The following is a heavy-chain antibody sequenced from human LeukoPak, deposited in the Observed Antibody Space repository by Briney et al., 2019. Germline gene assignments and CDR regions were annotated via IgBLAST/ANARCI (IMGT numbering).Heavy chain of an antibody. CDR1: RGSISSYN. D-gene: IGHD5-18*01. V-gene: IGHV4-59*01. J-gene: IGHJ4*02. CDR3: ARGASGYSYG. CDR2: IYYSGSP. Sequence: PPETLSLTCTVPRGSISSYNWSWVRQPPRKRLEWSGYIYYSGSPNYNPSLKRLVTISIDTSKKQFSLNLNSVTAADTVVYYCARGASGYSYGWGQGTLVTVSS.